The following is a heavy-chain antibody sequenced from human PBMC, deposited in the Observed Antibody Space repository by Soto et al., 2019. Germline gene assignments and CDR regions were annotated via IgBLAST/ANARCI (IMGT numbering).Heavy chain of an antibody. CDR2: IIPIFGTA. CDR3: ATHMTNVGYGYVMDV. Sequence: QVQLVQSGAEVKKPGSSVTVSCKASVGTFSSYAISWVRQAPGQGLEWMGGIIPIFGTADYAQKFQGRVTITADDSTSTAYMELSSLRSEDTAVYYCATHMTNVGYGYVMDVWGQGTTVTVSS. D-gene: IGHD5-12*01. J-gene: IGHJ6*02. V-gene: IGHV1-69*12. CDR1: VGTFSSYA.